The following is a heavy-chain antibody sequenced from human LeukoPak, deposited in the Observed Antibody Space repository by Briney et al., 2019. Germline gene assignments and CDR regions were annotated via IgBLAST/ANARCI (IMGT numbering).Heavy chain of an antibody. Sequence: GGSLSLSCAASGFTFSTYSMNWVRQAPGKGLEWVSSVSSGSNYIYYADSVKGRFTISRDNAKNSLYLQMISLRAEDTAVYYCARENWYLYDYWGQGTLVTVSS. J-gene: IGHJ4*02. CDR3: ARENWYLYDY. D-gene: IGHD1-7*01. CDR1: GFTFSTYS. V-gene: IGHV3-21*01. CDR2: VSSGSNYI.